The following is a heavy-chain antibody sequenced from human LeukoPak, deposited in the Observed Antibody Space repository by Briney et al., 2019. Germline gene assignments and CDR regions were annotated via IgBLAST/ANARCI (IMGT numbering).Heavy chain of an antibody. Sequence: SETLSLTCAVYGGSFSGYYWSWIRQPPGKGLEWIGEINHSGSTNYNPSLKSRVTISVDTSKNQFSLKLSSVTAADTAVYYCARGSRAPTVSRRSGFDYWGQGTLVTVPS. V-gene: IGHV4-34*01. D-gene: IGHD4-17*01. CDR3: ARGSRAPTVSRRSGFDY. CDR2: INHSGST. CDR1: GGSFSGYY. J-gene: IGHJ4*02.